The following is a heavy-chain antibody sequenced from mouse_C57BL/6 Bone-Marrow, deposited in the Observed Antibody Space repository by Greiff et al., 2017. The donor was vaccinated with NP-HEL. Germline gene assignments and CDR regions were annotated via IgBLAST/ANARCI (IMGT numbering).Heavy chain of an antibody. Sequence: EVKLMESGGGLVKPGGSLKLSCAASGFTFSDYGMHWVRQAPEKGLEWVAYISSGSSTIYYADTVKGRFTISSDNAKNTLFLQMTSLRSEDTAMYYCARRYGSSYDGFAYWGQGTLVTVSA. J-gene: IGHJ3*01. CDR3: ARRYGSSYDGFAY. D-gene: IGHD1-1*01. V-gene: IGHV5-17*01. CDR1: GFTFSDYG. CDR2: ISSGSSTI.